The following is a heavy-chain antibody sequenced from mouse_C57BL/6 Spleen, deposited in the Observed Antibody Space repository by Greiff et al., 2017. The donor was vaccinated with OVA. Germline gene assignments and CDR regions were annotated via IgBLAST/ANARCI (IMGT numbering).Heavy chain of an antibody. CDR2: ISDGGSYT. CDR3: ARDRLVTKYMDY. CDR1: GFPFRSYA. V-gene: IGHV5-4*01. J-gene: IGHJ4*01. Sequence: EVHPVESGGGLVKPGGSLKLFCAASGFPFRSYAMSWVRQTPEKRLEWVATISDGGSYTYYPENVKGRFTISRDNAKNNLYLQRSHLKSEDTAMYYCARDRLVTKYMDYWGQGTTVTVSS. D-gene: IGHD2-13*01.